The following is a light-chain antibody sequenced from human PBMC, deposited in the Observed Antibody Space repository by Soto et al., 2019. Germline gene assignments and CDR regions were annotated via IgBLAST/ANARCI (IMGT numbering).Light chain of an antibody. V-gene: IGLV1-40*01. J-gene: IGLJ2*01. CDR1: SSNIGAGYD. Sequence: QSVLTQPPSVSGAPGQRVTISCTGSSSNIGAGYDVHWYQQLPGTAPKLLIYGNSNRPSGVPDRFSGSKSGTSASLAITGLQAEDEADYYCQSHDSSLRNLVVFGGGTKLTVL. CDR2: GNS. CDR3: QSHDSSLRNLVV.